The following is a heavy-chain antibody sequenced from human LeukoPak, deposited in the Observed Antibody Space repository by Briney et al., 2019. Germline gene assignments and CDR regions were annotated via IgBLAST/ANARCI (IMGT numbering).Heavy chain of an antibody. D-gene: IGHD2-15*01. CDR3: ARPLMPGGYFDL. CDR2: IYYRGST. V-gene: IGHV4-59*01. CDR1: GGSINNYY. J-gene: IGHJ2*01. Sequence: SETLSLTCTVSGGSINNYYWSWIRQPPGKGLEWIGYIYYRGSTNYNPSLKSRVTFSVDTSKNQFSLKLNSVTAADTAVYYCARPLMPGGYFDLWGRGTLVTVSA.